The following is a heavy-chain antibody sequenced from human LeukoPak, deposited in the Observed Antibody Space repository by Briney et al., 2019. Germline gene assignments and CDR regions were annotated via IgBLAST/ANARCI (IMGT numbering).Heavy chain of an antibody. CDR1: GYTFTGYY. CDR3: ASGRTYCGGDCLPSDAFDI. Sequence: ASVKVSCKASGYTFTGYYMHWVRQAPGQGLEWMGWINPNSGGTNYAQKFQGRVTMTRDTSISTAYMELGRLRSDDTAVYYCASGRTYCGGDCLPSDAFDIWGQGTMVTVSS. J-gene: IGHJ3*02. D-gene: IGHD2-21*01. V-gene: IGHV1-2*02. CDR2: INPNSGGT.